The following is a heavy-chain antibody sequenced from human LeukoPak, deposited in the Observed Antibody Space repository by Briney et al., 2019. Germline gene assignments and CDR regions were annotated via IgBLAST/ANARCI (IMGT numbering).Heavy chain of an antibody. Sequence: PSETLSLTCTVSGGSISSYYWGWLRQPPGKGLEWIGSIYYSGSTYYNPSLKSRVTISVDTSKNQFSLKLSSVTAADTAVYYCARRDLDYDILTGYYTRPFDYWGQGTLVTVSS. CDR2: IYYSGST. CDR3: ARRDLDYDILTGYYTRPFDY. D-gene: IGHD3-9*01. J-gene: IGHJ4*02. CDR1: GGSISSYY. V-gene: IGHV4-39*01.